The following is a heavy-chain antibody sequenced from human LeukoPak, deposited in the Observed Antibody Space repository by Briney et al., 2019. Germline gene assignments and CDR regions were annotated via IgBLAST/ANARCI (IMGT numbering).Heavy chain of an antibody. D-gene: IGHD6-25*01. CDR3: AGAAALSPDY. CDR2: IYYSGST. V-gene: IGHV4-31*03. CDR1: GGSISSGGYY. Sequence: SRTLSLTCTVSGGSISSGGYYWSWIRQHPGKGLEWIGYIYYSGSTYYNPSLKSRVTIPVDTSKNQFSLKLSSVTAADTAVYYCAGAAALSPDYWGQGTLVTVSS. J-gene: IGHJ4*02.